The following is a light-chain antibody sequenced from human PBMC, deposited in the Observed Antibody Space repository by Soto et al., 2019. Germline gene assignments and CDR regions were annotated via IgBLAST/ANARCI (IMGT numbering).Light chain of an antibody. V-gene: IGKV4-1*01. CDR1: QCVLYSSNNKNY. J-gene: IGKJ4*01. Sequence: DIVMTQSPDSLAVSLGERATINCKSSQCVLYSSNNKNYLAWYQQKPGQPPKLLIYWASTRESGVPDRFSGSGSGTEFTLTISSLQAEDVAFYYCQQYYSTPLTFGRGTKVEIK. CDR2: WAS. CDR3: QQYYSTPLT.